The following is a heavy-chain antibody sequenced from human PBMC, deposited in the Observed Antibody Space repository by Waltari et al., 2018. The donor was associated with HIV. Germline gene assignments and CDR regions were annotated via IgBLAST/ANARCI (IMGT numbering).Heavy chain of an antibody. J-gene: IGHJ4*02. D-gene: IGHD3-10*01. V-gene: IGHV1-69*12. CDR2: IIPVFGTP. Sequence: QVQLVQSGREVKKPGSSVRVSCKTSGATFTNFGISWVRQAPGQGLEWMGGIIPVFGTPTFGRKFQGRLSIIADESASTAYMELSSLKSDDTAIYFCARFKFVGRRVDHFFDYWGQGSLVTVSS. CDR3: ARFKFVGRRVDHFFDY. CDR1: GATFTNFG.